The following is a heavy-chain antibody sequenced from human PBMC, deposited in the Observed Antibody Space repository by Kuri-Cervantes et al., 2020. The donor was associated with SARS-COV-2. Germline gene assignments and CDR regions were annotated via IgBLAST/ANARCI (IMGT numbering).Heavy chain of an antibody. J-gene: IGHJ2*01. CDR1: GFTVSSNY. Sequence: GGSLRLSCAASGFTVSSNYMSWVRQAPGKGLEWVSSISSSSSYIYYADSVKGRSTISRDNSKNTLYLQMNSLRAEDTAAYYCARDGEMATRYWYFDLWGRGALVTVSS. V-gene: IGHV3-21*01. CDR2: ISSSSSYI. D-gene: IGHD5-24*01. CDR3: ARDGEMATRYWYFDL.